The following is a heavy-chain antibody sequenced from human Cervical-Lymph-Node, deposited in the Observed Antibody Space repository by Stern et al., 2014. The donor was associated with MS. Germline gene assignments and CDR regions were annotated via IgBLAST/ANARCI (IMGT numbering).Heavy chain of an antibody. V-gene: IGHV4-59*01. J-gene: IGHJ5*02. CDR3: ARDKFSSNLLGFDP. D-gene: IGHD6-6*01. CDR2: IYNTGST. CDR1: GGSISSYF. Sequence: QLQLQESGPGLVRPSETLSLTCTVSGGSISSYFWSWIRQPPGKGLEWLGYIYNTGSTNYNPSLKSRVSISADTSKNQISLRLSSVTAADTAVYYCARDKFSSNLLGFDPWGQGTLVTVSS.